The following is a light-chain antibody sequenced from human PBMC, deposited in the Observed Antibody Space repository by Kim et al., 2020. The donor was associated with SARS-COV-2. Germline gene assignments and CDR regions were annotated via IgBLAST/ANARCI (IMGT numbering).Light chain of an antibody. CDR2: DVT. J-gene: IGLJ2*01. CDR1: SSDVGGYNY. V-gene: IGLV2-11*01. CDR3: CSYAGSSTNVL. Sequence: LTQPRSVSGSPGQSVTIPCTGTSSDVGGYNYVSWYQQYPGKAPKLIIYDVTKRPSGVPDRLSGSKSGNTASLTISGLQAEDEADYYCCSYAGSSTNVLFGGGTQLTVL.